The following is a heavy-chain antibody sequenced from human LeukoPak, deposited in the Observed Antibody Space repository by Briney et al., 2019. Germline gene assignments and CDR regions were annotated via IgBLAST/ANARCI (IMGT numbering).Heavy chain of an antibody. J-gene: IGHJ4*02. V-gene: IGHV4-39*01. D-gene: IGHD5-18*01. CDR3: ARAYTAMATLDY. CDR2: IYYSGST. Sequence: PSETLSLTCTVSGGSISSSSYYWSWIRQSPGKGLEWIASIYYSGSTSYNPSLKSRVTISVDTSKNQFSLKLSSVTAADTAVYYCARAYTAMATLDYWGQGTLVTVSS. CDR1: GGSISSSSYY.